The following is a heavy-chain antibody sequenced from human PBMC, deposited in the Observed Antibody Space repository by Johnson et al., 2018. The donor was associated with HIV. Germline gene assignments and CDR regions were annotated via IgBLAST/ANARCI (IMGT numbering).Heavy chain of an antibody. D-gene: IGHD6-6*01. Sequence: EVHLVESGGALVQPGGSLRLSCVASGFTFSDYAMSWVRQAPGKGLEWVSTISGPGGSTYYPDSMKGRFTISRDNSMNTLYLQVNSLRLEDTAIYYCARVSYSSLALDFWGQGTVVTASS. CDR1: GFTFSDYA. V-gene: IGHV3-23*04. CDR2: ISGPGGST. J-gene: IGHJ3*01. CDR3: ARVSYSSLALDF.